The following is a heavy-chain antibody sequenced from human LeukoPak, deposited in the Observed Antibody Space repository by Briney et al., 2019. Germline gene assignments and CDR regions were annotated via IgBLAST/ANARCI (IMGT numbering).Heavy chain of an antibody. V-gene: IGHV1-69*04. J-gene: IGHJ4*02. D-gene: IGHD2-15*01. CDR3: ARDCSGGSCYDY. Sequence: GASVTVSCKTSGDTFSSYGINLVRQAPGQGLEWMGRIIPILDVSNYAQKFQGRVTITADKSTSTAYMELSSLRSEDTAVYYCARDCSGGSCYDYWGQGTLVTVSS. CDR2: IIPILDVS. CDR1: GDTFSSYG.